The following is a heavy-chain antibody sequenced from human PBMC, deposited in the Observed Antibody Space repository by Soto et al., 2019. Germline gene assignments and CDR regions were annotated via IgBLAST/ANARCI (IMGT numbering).Heavy chain of an antibody. J-gene: IGHJ2*01. Sequence: SDTLSLTCTVYGGSFSGYSWSWIRQPPGKGLEWIGEINDGGNTNYTPSLKSRVTISVDTSQNQFTLKLSSVTAANTAVYYCARGQAQSGYCGYGSYYVELWGRGRLV. CDR2: INDGGNT. V-gene: IGHV4-34*01. D-gene: IGHD5-12*01. CDR1: GGSFSGYS. CDR3: ARGQAQSGYCGYGSYYVEL.